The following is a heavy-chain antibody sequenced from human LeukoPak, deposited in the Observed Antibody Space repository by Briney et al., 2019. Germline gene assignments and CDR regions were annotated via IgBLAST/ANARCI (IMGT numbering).Heavy chain of an antibody. J-gene: IGHJ4*02. CDR1: GYSFVGYG. CDR2: INPSGGST. D-gene: IGHD3-3*01. CDR3: ARVSKGDFWSGYYRYPFDY. V-gene: IGHV1-46*01. Sequence: GASVKVSCKASGYSFVGYGITWVRQAPGQGLEWMGIINPSGGSTSYAQKFQGRVTMTRDTSTSTVYMELSSLRSEDTAVYYCARVSKGDFWSGYYRYPFDYWGQGTLVTVSS.